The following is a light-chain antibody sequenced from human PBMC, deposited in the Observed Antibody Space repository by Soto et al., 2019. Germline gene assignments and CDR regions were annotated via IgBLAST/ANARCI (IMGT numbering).Light chain of an antibody. Sequence: GARCAITCRASQGIRTELAWYQQKAGKAPQLLIYAASSLQSGVPSRFSGSGSGTDFTLTISSLQPEDFATYYCLQDYNYPRTFGQGTKLEIK. CDR3: LQDYNYPRT. CDR1: QGIRTE. J-gene: IGKJ2*01. CDR2: AAS. V-gene: IGKV1-6*01.